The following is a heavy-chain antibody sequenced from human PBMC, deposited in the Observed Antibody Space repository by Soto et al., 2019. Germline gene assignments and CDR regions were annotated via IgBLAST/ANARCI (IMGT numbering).Heavy chain of an antibody. V-gene: IGHV3-23*01. J-gene: IGHJ4*02. CDR3: AKVFSGHYSGI. Sequence: EVQVLESGGGLVQPGGSLRLSCAASGFMSWVRQAPGKGLEWVSAISDYGANTYYVDSVKGRFTIPRDNAKHTLYLQMNSLKAEDTAVYYGAKVFSGHYSGIRGQRTLVTVSS. CDR1: GF. CDR2: ISDYGANT. D-gene: IGHD3-3*01.